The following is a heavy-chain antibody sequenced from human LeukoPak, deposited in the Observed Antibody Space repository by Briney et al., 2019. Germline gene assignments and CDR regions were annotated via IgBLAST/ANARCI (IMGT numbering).Heavy chain of an antibody. V-gene: IGHV3-23*01. CDR3: TTDVIMIVVVAPSDY. J-gene: IGHJ4*02. D-gene: IGHD3-22*01. CDR2: ISGSGGST. Sequence: PGGSLRLSCAASGLPFSSYAMSWVGQAPGKGLEWVSAISGSGGSTYYADSVKGRFTIHRDNSKNTLYLQMNSLKTEDTAVYYCTTDVIMIVVVAPSDYWGQGTLVTVSS. CDR1: GLPFSSYA.